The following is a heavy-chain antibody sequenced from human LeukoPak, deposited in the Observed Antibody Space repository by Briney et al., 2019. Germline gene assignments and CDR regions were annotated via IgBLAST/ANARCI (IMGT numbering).Heavy chain of an antibody. D-gene: IGHD3-10*01. Sequence: GRSLRLSCAASGFTFSSYGMHWVRQAPGKGLEWVAVISYDGSNKYYADSVKGRFTISRDNSKNTLYLQMNSLRAEDTAVYYCAKWERSTYYYGSGSYFDYWGQGTLVTVSS. CDR1: GFTFSSYG. CDR2: ISYDGSNK. J-gene: IGHJ4*02. V-gene: IGHV3-30*18. CDR3: AKWERSTYYYGSGSYFDY.